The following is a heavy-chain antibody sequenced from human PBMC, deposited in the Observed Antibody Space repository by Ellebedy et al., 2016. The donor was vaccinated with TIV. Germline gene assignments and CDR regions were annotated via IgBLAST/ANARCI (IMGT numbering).Heavy chain of an antibody. J-gene: IGHJ4*02. CDR2: IRGTASST. CDR3: AKGANSGSYYYFDY. V-gene: IGHV3-23*01. D-gene: IGHD1-26*01. CDR1: GFTFSDYY. Sequence: GGSLRLSXAASGFTFSDYYMSWIRQAPGKGLEWVSAIRGTASSTFYADSVKGRFTISRDNSKNTLYLQMNSLRAEDTAVYYCAKGANSGSYYYFDYWGQGTLVTVSS.